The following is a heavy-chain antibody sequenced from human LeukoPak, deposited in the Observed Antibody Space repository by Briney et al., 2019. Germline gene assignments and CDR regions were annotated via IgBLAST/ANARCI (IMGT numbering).Heavy chain of an antibody. CDR3: AKDTFLEWLPQNYMDV. CDR1: GFTFSDYY. V-gene: IGHV3-11*01. D-gene: IGHD3-3*02. CDR2: ISSSGSTI. J-gene: IGHJ6*03. Sequence: GGSLRLSCSASGFTFSDYYMSWIRPAPGKGLEWVSYISSSGSTIYYADSVKGRFTISRDNAKNSLYLQMNSLRAEDTAVYYCAKDTFLEWLPQNYMDVWGKGTTVTVSS.